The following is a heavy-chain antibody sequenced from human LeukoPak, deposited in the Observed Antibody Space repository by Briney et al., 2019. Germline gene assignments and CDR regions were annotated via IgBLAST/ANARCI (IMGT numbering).Heavy chain of an antibody. V-gene: IGHV1-18*01. CDR3: ASVDCTNGVCFDY. J-gene: IGHJ4*02. CDR2: ISAYNGNT. CDR1: GYTFTSYG. Sequence: ASVKVSCKASGYTFTSYGISWVRQASGQGLEWMGWISAYNGNTNYAQKLQGRVTMTTDTSTSTAYMELRSLGSDDTAVYYCASVDCTNGVCFDYWGQGTLVTVSS. D-gene: IGHD2-8*01.